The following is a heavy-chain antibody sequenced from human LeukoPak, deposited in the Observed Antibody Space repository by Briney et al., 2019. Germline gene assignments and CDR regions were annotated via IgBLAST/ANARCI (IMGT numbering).Heavy chain of an antibody. CDR2: IYYSGST. Sequence: PSETLSLTCAVYGGSFSGYYWSWIRQHPGKGLEWIGYIYYSGSTYYNPSLKSRVTISVDTSKNQFSLKLSSVTAADTAVYYCARDYSHGSGSFFDYWGQGTLVTVSS. D-gene: IGHD3-10*01. J-gene: IGHJ4*02. CDR1: GGSFSGYY. CDR3: ARDYSHGSGSFFDY. V-gene: IGHV4-31*11.